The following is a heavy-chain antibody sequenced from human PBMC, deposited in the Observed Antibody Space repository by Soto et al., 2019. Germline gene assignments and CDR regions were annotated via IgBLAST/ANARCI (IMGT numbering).Heavy chain of an antibody. V-gene: IGHV4-34*01. J-gene: IGHJ4*02. D-gene: IGHD2-8*02. CDR1: GGAFSGYY. Sequence: QVQLQQWGAGLLKPSETLSLTCAVYGGAFSGYYWTWIRQPPGTGLEWIGEINHSGSTNYNPSLTRRVTISVDTSKKQFSLKLTSVTAADTAVYYCARDKITGLFDYWGQGTLVTVSS. CDR3: ARDKITGLFDY. CDR2: INHSGST.